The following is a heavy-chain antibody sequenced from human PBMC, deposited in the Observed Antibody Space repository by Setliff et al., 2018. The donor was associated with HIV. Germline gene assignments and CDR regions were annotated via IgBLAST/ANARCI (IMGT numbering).Heavy chain of an antibody. CDR3: ARRGSGFFHYYYYMDV. V-gene: IGHV4-39*07. J-gene: IGHJ6*03. CDR1: GAAIYSDTSF. CDR2: INHSGST. D-gene: IGHD3-10*01. Sequence: SETLSLTCTASGAAIYSDTSFWGWIRQSPGKGLEWAGEINHSGSTNYNPSLKSRVTISVDTSKNQFSLKLSSVTAADTAVYYCARRGSGFFHYYYYMDVWGKGTTVTVSS.